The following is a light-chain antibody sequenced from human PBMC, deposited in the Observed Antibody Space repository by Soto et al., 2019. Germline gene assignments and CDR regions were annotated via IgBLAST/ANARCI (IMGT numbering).Light chain of an antibody. Sequence: QSALTQPASVSGSPGQSITISCTGTSSDIGAYNYVSWYQHHPGKAPKFMMYEVSYRPSGVSNRFSGSKSGNTASLTISGLQAEDEAYYYCSSYTSTATILFGGGTKVTVL. J-gene: IGLJ2*01. V-gene: IGLV2-14*01. CDR2: EVS. CDR1: SSDIGAYNY. CDR3: SSYTSTATIL.